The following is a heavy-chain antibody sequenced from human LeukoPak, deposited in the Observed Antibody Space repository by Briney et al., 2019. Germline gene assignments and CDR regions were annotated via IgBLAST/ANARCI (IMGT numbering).Heavy chain of an antibody. Sequence: GGSLRLSCAASGFTFDDYAMHWVRQAPGKGLEWVSLISGDGGSTYYADSVKGRFTISRDNSKNSLHLQMNSLRTEDTALYYCAKSLESLYYDSTSDAFDIWGQWTMVTVSS. V-gene: IGHV3-43*02. D-gene: IGHD3-22*01. J-gene: IGHJ3*02. CDR1: GFTFDDYA. CDR2: ISGDGGST. CDR3: AKSLESLYYDSTSDAFDI.